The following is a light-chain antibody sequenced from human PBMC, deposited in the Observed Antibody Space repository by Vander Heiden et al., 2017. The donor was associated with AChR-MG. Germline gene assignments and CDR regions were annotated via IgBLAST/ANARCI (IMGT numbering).Light chain of an antibody. J-gene: IGLJ3*02. V-gene: IGLV1-44*01. CDR3: AAWDDSLNGHWV. CDR2: NNN. CDR1: SSNIGTNT. Sequence: QSVLTHPPSASGTLGQRATISRSGSSSNIGTNTVNWYQQIPGTAPQLLFFNNNERPSGVPDRFSGSKSGTSASLAISGLQSEDEADYHCAAWDDSLNGHWVFGGGTKLTVL.